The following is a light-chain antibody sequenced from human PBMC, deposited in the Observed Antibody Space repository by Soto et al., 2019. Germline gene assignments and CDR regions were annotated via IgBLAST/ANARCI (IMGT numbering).Light chain of an antibody. J-gene: IGKJ2*01. CDR3: QQHKSYS. Sequence: DIQMTQSPSTLSASVGDRVTITCRASQSISSWLAWYQQKPGKAPKLLIYKASSLESGVPSRFSGNGSGTDIHLTTSSLQPDSYATYYWQQHKSYSFGKVTKLEIK. CDR1: QSISSW. CDR2: KAS. V-gene: IGKV1-5*03.